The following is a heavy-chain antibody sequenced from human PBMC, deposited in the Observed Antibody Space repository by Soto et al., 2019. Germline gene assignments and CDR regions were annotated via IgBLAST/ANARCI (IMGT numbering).Heavy chain of an antibody. J-gene: IGHJ4*02. Sequence: QVQLEESGGGVVQPGRSLRLSCEASGFTFNTYSMHWVRQPPGKGLEWLAAIWYDGTQKYYADSVKGRFIISRDNSKKPLDLEMNSLGARDTAVYYCARAAGPTVTVLCHFDSWRQGTLVTVAS. V-gene: IGHV3-33*01. CDR1: GFTFNTYS. CDR2: IWYDGTQK. CDR3: ARAAGPTVTVLCHFDS. D-gene: IGHD4-17*01.